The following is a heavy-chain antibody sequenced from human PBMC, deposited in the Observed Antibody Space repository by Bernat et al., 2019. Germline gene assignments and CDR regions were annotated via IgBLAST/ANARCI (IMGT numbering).Heavy chain of an antibody. D-gene: IGHD3-10*01. V-gene: IGHV3-30*18. Sequence: QVQLVESAGGVVQPGRSLRLACAASGFSFSDFGMHWVRQAPGKGLEWVAVIIHDGSKKYYADSVKGRFTISRDNSKNTLFLQMNSLRAEDTAVYYCAKDDGYRYASGSSYFDYWGRGTLVTVSS. CDR2: IIHDGSKK. J-gene: IGHJ4*02. CDR1: GFSFSDFG. CDR3: AKDDGYRYASGSSYFDY.